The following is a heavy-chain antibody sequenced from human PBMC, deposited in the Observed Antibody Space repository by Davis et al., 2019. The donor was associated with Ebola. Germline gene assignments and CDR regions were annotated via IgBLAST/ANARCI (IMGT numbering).Heavy chain of an antibody. V-gene: IGHV1-18*01. CDR1: GYTFTSYG. D-gene: IGHD2-15*01. J-gene: IGHJ6*04. Sequence: ASVKVSCKASGYTFTSYGISWVRQAPGQGLEWMGWISAYNGNTNYAQKLQGRVTMTTDTSTSTAYMELRSLRSDDTAVYYCARDLLGYCSGGSCYRTYYYYGMDVWGKGTTVTVSS. CDR2: ISAYNGNT. CDR3: ARDLLGYCSGGSCYRTYYYYGMDV.